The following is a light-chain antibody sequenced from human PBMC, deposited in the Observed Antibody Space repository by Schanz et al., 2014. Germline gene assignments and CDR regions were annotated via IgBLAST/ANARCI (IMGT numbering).Light chain of an antibody. CDR1: QSVSDN. V-gene: IGKV3-20*01. CDR2: GTS. Sequence: EIVMTQSPATLSVSPGERATLSCRASQSVSDNLAWYQQKPGQAPRLLIYGTSIRATGIPDRFSGSGSGTDFTLTISRLEPEDFAVYYCQQYGSSQYTFGQGTKLEIK. J-gene: IGKJ2*01. CDR3: QQYGSSQYT.